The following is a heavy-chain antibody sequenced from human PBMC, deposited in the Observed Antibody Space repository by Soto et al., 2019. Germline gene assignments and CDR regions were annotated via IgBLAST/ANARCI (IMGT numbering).Heavy chain of an antibody. CDR2: ISYDGSNK. CDR1: GFTFSSYA. V-gene: IGHV3-30-3*01. J-gene: IGHJ4*02. D-gene: IGHD4-17*01. Sequence: QVQLVESGGGVVQPGRSLRLSCAASGFTFSSYAMHWVRQAPGKGLEWEAVISYDGSNKYYADSVKGRFTISRDNSKNTLYLQMNSLRAEDTAVYYCARGGAPTTVIIRYYFDYWGQGTLVPVSS. CDR3: ARGGAPTTVIIRYYFDY.